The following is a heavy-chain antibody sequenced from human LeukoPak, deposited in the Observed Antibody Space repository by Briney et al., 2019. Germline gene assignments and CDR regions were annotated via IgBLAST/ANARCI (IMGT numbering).Heavy chain of an antibody. CDR2: IYYSGST. CDR3: STHYGSGKKYFDY. Sequence: PSQTLSLTCTVSGGCIRSDNYYWIWIRQHPGKGLEWIGNIYYSGSTYYNPSLKSRVTLVVDTSKNQFSLQLTSAGIADSAVYYCSTHYGSGKKYFDYWGQGTLVTVSS. J-gene: IGHJ4*02. D-gene: IGHD3-10*01. CDR1: GGCIRSDNYY. V-gene: IGHV4-31*06.